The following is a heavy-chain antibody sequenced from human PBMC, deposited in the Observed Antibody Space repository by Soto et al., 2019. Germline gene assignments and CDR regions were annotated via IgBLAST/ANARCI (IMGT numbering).Heavy chain of an antibody. CDR1: GGSISSSSYY. Sequence: QLQLQESGPGLVKPSETLSLTCTVSGGSISSSSYYWGWIRQPPGKGLEWFGSISYSGSTYNNPSRESRNTISVDTSKNQFALKRSSVTAADTAVYYCAGHFKPGDGDFRVDYRGQGTLVTVSS. CDR2: ISYSGST. D-gene: IGHD4-17*01. CDR3: AGHFKPGDGDFRVDY. V-gene: IGHV4-39*01. J-gene: IGHJ4*02.